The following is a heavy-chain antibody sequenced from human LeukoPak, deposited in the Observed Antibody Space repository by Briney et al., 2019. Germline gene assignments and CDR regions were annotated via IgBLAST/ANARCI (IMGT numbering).Heavy chain of an antibody. CDR1: GGSISSYY. CDR3: ARGYDFWRFYYYMDV. D-gene: IGHD3-3*01. J-gene: IGHJ6*03. CDR2: IYTSGST. V-gene: IGHV4-4*07. Sequence: SETLSLTCTVSGGSISSYYWSWIRQPAGKGLEWIGRIYTSGSTNYNPSLKSRVTMSVDTSKNQFSLKLSSVTAADTAVYYCARGYDFWRFYYYMDVWGKGTTVTVSS.